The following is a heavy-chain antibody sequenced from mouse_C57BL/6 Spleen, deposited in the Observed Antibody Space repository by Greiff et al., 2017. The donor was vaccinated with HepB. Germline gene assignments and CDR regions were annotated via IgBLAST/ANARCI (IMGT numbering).Heavy chain of an antibody. D-gene: IGHD2-1*01. J-gene: IGHJ3*01. CDR1: GYTFTSYW. CDR2: IDPSDSYT. CDR3: ARGSYGNPWFAY. Sequence: QVQLQQPGAELVKPGASVKLSCKASGYTFTSYWMQWVKQRPGQGLAWIGEIDPSDSYTNYNQKFKGKATLTVDTSSSKAYMQLSSLTSEDSAVYYCARGSYGNPWFAYWGQGTLVTVSA. V-gene: IGHV1-50*01.